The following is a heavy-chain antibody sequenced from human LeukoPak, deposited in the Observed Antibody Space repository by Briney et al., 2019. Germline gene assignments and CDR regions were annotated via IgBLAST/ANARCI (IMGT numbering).Heavy chain of an antibody. V-gene: IGHV3-64D*06. CDR2: IGRNGDTT. Sequence: GGSLRLSCSASGFTFSTFPMHWVRQAPGKGLEYFSAIGRNGDTTYYADSVKGRFTISRDNSKNTLYLQMSSLRPEDTAVYYCVKALTDDAFDIWGRGTMVTVSS. J-gene: IGHJ3*02. CDR3: VKALTDDAFDI. CDR1: GFTFSTFP.